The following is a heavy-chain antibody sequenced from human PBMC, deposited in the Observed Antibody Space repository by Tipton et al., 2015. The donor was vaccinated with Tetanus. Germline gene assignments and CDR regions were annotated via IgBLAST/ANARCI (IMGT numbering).Heavy chain of an antibody. CDR1: GDSGSRHY. CDR3: ARGITDGYNRRFDY. J-gene: IGHJ4*02. Sequence: PELVKPSETLSLTCSVSGDSGSRHYWSWIRQPAGKGPEWIGRIYINGRNNYNPSLKSRVTMSIDTSKNQFSLNLRSVTAADTAVYYCARGITDGYNRRFDYWGQGTLVAVS. V-gene: IGHV4-4*07. D-gene: IGHD5-24*01. CDR2: IYINGRN.